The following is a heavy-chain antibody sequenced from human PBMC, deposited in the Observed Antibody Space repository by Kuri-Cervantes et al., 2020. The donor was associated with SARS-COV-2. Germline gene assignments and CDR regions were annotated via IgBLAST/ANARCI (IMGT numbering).Heavy chain of an antibody. J-gene: IGHJ6*03. CDR3: ARVRYYYDRSGSHRYMDV. CDR1: GFTFSSYA. Sequence: GESLKISCAASGFTFSSYAMSWVRQAPGKGLEWVSCIKGGSGTTYYAASVKGRFTVSRDNAKNTLYLLMSSLRVEDTAMYYCARVRYYYDRSGSHRYMDVWGKGTTVTVSS. CDR2: IKGGSGTT. D-gene: IGHD3-22*01. V-gene: IGHV3-23*01.